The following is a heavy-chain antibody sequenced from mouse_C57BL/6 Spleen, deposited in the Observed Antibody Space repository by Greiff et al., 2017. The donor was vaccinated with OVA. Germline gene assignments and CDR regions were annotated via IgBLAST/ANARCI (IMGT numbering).Heavy chain of an antibody. D-gene: IGHD1-1*02. Sequence: QVQLQQPGAELVKPGASVKMSCKASGYTFTSYWITWVKQRPGPGLEWIGDIYPGSGSTNYNEKFKSKATLTVDTSSSTAYMQLSSLTSEDSAVYYCARNYGTGFLWYFDVWGTGTTVTVSS. CDR2: IYPGSGST. CDR3: ARNYGTGFLWYFDV. V-gene: IGHV1-55*01. CDR1: GYTFTSYW. J-gene: IGHJ1*03.